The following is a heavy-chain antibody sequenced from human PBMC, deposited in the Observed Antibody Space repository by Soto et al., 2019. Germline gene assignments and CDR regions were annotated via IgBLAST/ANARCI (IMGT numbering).Heavy chain of an antibody. V-gene: IGHV3-7*01. CDR1: GFTFSSYW. J-gene: IGHJ4*02. CDR2: IKQDGSET. CDR3: ARIDDSAWYTRDY. D-gene: IGHD6-19*01. Sequence: HPGGSLRLSCGASGFTFSSYWMNWVRQAPGKGLEWVANIKQDGSETSYVDSVKGRFIISRDNAKNSLYLQMNSLRAEDTAVYYCARIDDSAWYTRDYWGQGTLVTVS.